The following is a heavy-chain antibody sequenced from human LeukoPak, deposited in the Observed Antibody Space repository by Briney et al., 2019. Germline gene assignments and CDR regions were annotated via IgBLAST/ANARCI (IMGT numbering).Heavy chain of an antibody. CDR1: GFTFSTYS. D-gene: IGHD1-26*01. Sequence: GGSLRLSCAAAGFTFSTYSINWVRQAPGRGLEWGSGINWNGGSTGYADSVKGRFTISRDNAKNSLYLQMNSLRAEDTALYHCARAHGASGSYYDYWGQGTLVTVSS. CDR2: INWNGGST. CDR3: ARAHGASGSYYDY. J-gene: IGHJ4*02. V-gene: IGHV3-20*01.